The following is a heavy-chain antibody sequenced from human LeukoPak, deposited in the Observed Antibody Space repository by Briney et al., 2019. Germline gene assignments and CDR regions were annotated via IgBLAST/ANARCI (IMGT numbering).Heavy chain of an antibody. Sequence: SVKVSCKASGYTFTSYGISWVRQAPGQGLEWMGWISAYNGNTNYAQKLQGRVTMTTDTSTSTAYMELRSLRSDDTAVYYCARASRDYGDYPFDYWGQGTLVTVSS. V-gene: IGHV1-18*01. CDR1: GYTFTSYG. CDR3: ARASRDYGDYPFDY. CDR2: ISAYNGNT. J-gene: IGHJ4*02. D-gene: IGHD4-17*01.